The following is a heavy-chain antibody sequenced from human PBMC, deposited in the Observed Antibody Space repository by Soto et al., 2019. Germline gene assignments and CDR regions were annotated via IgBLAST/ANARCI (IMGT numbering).Heavy chain of an antibody. Sequence: QVQLVQSGAEVKKPGSSVKVSCKASGGTFSSYAISWVRQAPGQGLEWMGGIIPIFGTANYAQKFQGRVTITADESTSTAYMELSSLRSEDTDVYYCVRTNYYGSVSYYHDWGQGNLVNVSS. CDR3: VRTNYYGSVSYYHD. CDR1: GGTFSSYA. D-gene: IGHD3-10*01. J-gene: IGHJ4*02. V-gene: IGHV1-69*01. CDR2: IIPIFGTA.